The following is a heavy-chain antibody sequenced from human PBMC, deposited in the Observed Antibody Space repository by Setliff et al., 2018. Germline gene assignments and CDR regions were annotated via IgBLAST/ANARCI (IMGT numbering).Heavy chain of an antibody. Sequence: ASVKVSCKASGYSFSTYDINWVRQAAGEGLEWMGWMNPNTGYTGYARNFQGRATMTRNTSISTAYMELSGLRSDDTAVYYCARGSRSQNWGGRYSWFDPWGQGTMVTVS. CDR2: MNPNTGYT. CDR1: GYSFSTYD. J-gene: IGHJ5*02. D-gene: IGHD7-27*01. V-gene: IGHV1-8*02. CDR3: ARGSRSQNWGGRYSWFDP.